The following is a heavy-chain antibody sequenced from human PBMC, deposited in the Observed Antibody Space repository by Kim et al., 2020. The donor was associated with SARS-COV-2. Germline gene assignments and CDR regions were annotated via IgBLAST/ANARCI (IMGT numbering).Heavy chain of an antibody. V-gene: IGHV1-46*01. D-gene: IGHD6-19*01. Sequence: ASVKVSCKASGYTFTSYYMHWVRQAPGQGLEWMGIINPSGGSTSYAQKFQGRVTMTRDTSTSTVYMELSSLRSEDTAVYYCARDRSSGWEYNWFDPWGQGTLVTVSS. CDR1: GYTFTSYY. CDR2: INPSGGST. J-gene: IGHJ5*02. CDR3: ARDRSSGWEYNWFDP.